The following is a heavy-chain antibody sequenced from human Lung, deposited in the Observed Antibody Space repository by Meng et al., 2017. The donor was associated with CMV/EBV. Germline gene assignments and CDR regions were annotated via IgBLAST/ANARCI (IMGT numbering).Heavy chain of an antibody. Sequence: ESXKISXQGSGYSFTTFWIGWVRQLPGKGLEWMGIIYLGDSDTRYSPSFQGQVTISADKSNTTAYLQWSSLKASDTAMYYCARSDDFWSGYNNWGQGTLVTVSS. CDR2: IYLGDSDT. CDR1: GYSFTTFW. V-gene: IGHV5-51*01. J-gene: IGHJ4*02. D-gene: IGHD3-3*01. CDR3: ARSDDFWSGYNN.